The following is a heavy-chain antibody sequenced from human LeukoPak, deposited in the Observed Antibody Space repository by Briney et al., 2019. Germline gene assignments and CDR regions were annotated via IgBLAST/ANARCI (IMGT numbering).Heavy chain of an antibody. Sequence: SETLSLTCAVYGGSFSGYYWSWIRQPPGKGLEWIGEINHSGSTNYNPSLKSRVTISVDTSKNQFSLKLSSVTAADTAVYYCARSLYGSGNSYNWFDPWGQGTLVTVSS. V-gene: IGHV4-34*01. CDR1: GGSFSGYY. J-gene: IGHJ5*02. CDR3: ARSLYGSGNSYNWFDP. D-gene: IGHD3-10*01. CDR2: INHSGST.